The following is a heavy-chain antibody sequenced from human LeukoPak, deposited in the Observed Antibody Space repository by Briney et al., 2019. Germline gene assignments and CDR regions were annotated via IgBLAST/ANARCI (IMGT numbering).Heavy chain of an antibody. CDR3: AIGWGGFNPTPPVFDY. D-gene: IGHD1-14*01. Sequence: ASVKVSCKASGYTFTGYYMHWVRQAPGQGLEWMGWINTNTGNPTYAQGFTGRFVFSLDTSVSTAYLQISSLKAEDTAVYYCAIGWGGFNPTPPVFDYWGQGTLVTVSS. CDR1: GYTFTGYY. J-gene: IGHJ4*02. V-gene: IGHV7-4-1*02. CDR2: INTNTGNP.